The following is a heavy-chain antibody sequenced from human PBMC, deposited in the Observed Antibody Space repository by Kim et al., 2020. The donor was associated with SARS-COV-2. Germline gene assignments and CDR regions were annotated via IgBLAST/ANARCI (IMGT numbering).Heavy chain of an antibody. J-gene: IGHJ3*02. V-gene: IGHV4-59*13. D-gene: IGHD6-19*01. CDR2: IYYSGST. CDR3: ARVRVSPGIAVGLDAFGI. Sequence: SETLSLTCTVSGGSISSYYWSWIRQPPGKGLEWIGYIYYSGSTNYNPSLKSRVTISVDTSKNQFSLKLSSVTAADTAVYYCARVRVSPGIAVGLDAFGIWGQGTMVTVSS. CDR1: GGSISSYY.